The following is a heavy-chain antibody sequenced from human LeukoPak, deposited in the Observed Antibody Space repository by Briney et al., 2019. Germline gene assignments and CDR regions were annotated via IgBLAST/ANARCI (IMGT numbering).Heavy chain of an antibody. CDR1: GFTFRNYW. J-gene: IGHJ4*02. D-gene: IGHD6-19*01. CDR2: IKQDGSEK. Sequence: GGSLRLSCAASGFTFRNYWMSWVRQAPGKGLEWVANIKQDGSEKYYVDSVKGRFTISRDNAKNSLYLQMNSLRAEDTAVYYCARDCEAGSGCPQPIVYWGQGTLVTVSS. CDR3: ARDCEAGSGCPQPIVY. V-gene: IGHV3-7*01.